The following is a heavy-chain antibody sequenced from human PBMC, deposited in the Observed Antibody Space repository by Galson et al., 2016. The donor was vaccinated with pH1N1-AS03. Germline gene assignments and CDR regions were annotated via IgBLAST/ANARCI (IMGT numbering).Heavy chain of an antibody. CDR2: LRQDQSQT. D-gene: IGHD2/OR15-2a*01. J-gene: IGHJ6*02. CDR3: ARLGYCDNTTCFFGMGV. CDR1: EFTFSNYG. Sequence: SLRLSCAASEFTFSNYGMSWVRQAPGKGLEWVTNLRQDQSQTYYLDSVKGRFTISRDNAKNSLSLQMDSLRAEDTAIYYCARLGYCDNTTCFFGMGVWGQGTSVIVSS. V-gene: IGHV3-7*01.